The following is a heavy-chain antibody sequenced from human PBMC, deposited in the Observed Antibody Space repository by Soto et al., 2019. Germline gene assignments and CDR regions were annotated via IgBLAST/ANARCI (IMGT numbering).Heavy chain of an antibody. CDR3: ARGALRYSSGWYAKIYYFDY. V-gene: IGHV1-69*06. Sequence: SVKVSCKASGGTFSSYAISWVRQAPGQGLEWMGGIIPIFGTANYAQKFQGRVTITADKSTSTAYMELSSLRSEDTAVYYCARGALRYSSGWYAKIYYFDYWGQGTLVTVSS. CDR1: GGTFSSYA. D-gene: IGHD6-19*01. CDR2: IIPIFGTA. J-gene: IGHJ4*02.